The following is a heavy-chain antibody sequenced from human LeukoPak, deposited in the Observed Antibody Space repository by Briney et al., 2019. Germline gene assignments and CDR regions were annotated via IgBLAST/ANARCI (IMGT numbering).Heavy chain of an antibody. V-gene: IGHV3-21*01. Sequence: KTGGSLRLSCAASGFTFSSYSMNWVRQAPGKGLEWVSSISSSSSYIYYADSVKGRFTISRDNAKNSLYLQINSLRAEDTAVYYCASTTKNAFDIWGQGTMVTVSS. D-gene: IGHD1-26*01. CDR2: ISSSSSYI. CDR1: GFTFSSYS. CDR3: ASTTKNAFDI. J-gene: IGHJ3*02.